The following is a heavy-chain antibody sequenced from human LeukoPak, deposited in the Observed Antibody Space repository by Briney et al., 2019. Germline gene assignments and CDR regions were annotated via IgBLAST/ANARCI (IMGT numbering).Heavy chain of an antibody. J-gene: IGHJ1*01. Sequence: AGSLRLSCAASGFTFSSYGMHWVRQAPGKGLDWVAVIWYDGTNKHYGDSVKGRFTISRDNSKNTLHLQMNSLRVEDTAVYYCARVYGDYDYLYFYHWGQGTLVTVSS. CDR2: IWYDGTNK. V-gene: IGHV3-33*01. D-gene: IGHD4-17*01. CDR3: ARVYGDYDYLYFYH. CDR1: GFTFSSYG.